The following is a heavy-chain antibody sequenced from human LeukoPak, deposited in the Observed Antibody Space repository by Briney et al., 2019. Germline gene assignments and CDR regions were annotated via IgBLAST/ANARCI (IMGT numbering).Heavy chain of an antibody. CDR1: GFSFRTYG. Sequence: GGSLRLSCAASGFSFRTYGMHWVRQAPGKGLEWVAVISSGGTNKYYGDSVKGRFTISRDNAKNSLYLQMNSLRAEDTAVYYCARDTGSRGSLRFDYWGQGTLVTVSS. J-gene: IGHJ4*02. CDR2: ISSGGTNK. V-gene: IGHV3-30*03. CDR3: ARDTGSRGSLRFDY. D-gene: IGHD3-10*01.